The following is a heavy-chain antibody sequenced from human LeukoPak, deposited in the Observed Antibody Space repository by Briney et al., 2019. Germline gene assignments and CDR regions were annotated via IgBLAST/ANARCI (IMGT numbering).Heavy chain of an antibody. CDR3: PRGIAAAGYYYYYYMDV. CDR2: IYTSGST. V-gene: IGHV4-4*07. Sequence: SETLSLTCTVSGGSIISYYWSWIRQPAGKGLEWIGRIYTSGSTNYNPSLKSRVTMSVDTSKNQFSLKLSSVTAADTAVYYCPRGIAAAGYYYYYYMDVWGKGTTVTVSS. CDR1: GGSIISYY. D-gene: IGHD6-13*01. J-gene: IGHJ6*03.